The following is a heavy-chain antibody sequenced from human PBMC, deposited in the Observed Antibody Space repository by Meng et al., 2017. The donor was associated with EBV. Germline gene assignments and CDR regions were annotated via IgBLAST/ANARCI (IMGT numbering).Heavy chain of an antibody. CDR1: GYTFTSYD. D-gene: IGHD3-22*01. J-gene: IGHJ5*02. CDR3: ARGPYYYDSSGYYYGEFDP. Sequence: QVQLVQPGAEVKKPGDSVKVSCKASGYTFTSYDINWVRQATGQGLEWMGWMNPNSGNTGYAQKFQGRVTMTRNTSISTAYMELSSLRSEDTAVYYCARGPYYYDSSGYYYGEFDPWGQGTLVTVSS. CDR2: MNPNSGNT. V-gene: IGHV1-8*01.